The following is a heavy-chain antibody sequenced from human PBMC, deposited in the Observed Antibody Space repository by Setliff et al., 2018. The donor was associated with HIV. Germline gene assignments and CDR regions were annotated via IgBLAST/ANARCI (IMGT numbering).Heavy chain of an antibody. J-gene: IGHJ1*01. CDR1: GGSIKSSSYY. CDR2: IYYSGNT. V-gene: IGHV4-39*07. Sequence: SETLSLTCTVSGGSIKSSSYYWSWIRQPPGKGLEWIGSIYYSGNTYYNPSLKSRVTISVDTSRNQFSLRLSSVTAADTAIYYCARVPTSSWYVTTQRTKEYFQQWGQGTLVTVSS. D-gene: IGHD6-13*01. CDR3: ARVPTSSWYVTTQRTKEYFQQ.